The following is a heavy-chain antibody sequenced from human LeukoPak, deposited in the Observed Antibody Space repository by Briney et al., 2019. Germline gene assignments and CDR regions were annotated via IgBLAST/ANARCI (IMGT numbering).Heavy chain of an antibody. D-gene: IGHD1-26*01. CDR1: GFTFSDYG. J-gene: IGHJ4*02. CDR3: VRDIAGAFGY. CDR2: INSDGTAI. V-gene: IGHV3-74*01. Sequence: GGSLRLSCAASGFTFSDYGMHGVRQAPGKGRVWVSLINSDGTAISHADSVKGRFTISRDNAKNMVFLQMSSLRAEDTSVYYCVRDIAGAFGYWGQGTPVTVFS.